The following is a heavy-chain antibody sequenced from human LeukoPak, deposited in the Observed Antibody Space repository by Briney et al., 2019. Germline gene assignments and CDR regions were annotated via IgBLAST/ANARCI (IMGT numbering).Heavy chain of an antibody. CDR2: ISDIGDRT. J-gene: IGHJ6*02. D-gene: IGHD6-19*01. CDR3: ARGTPSSSGWLYYGMDV. V-gene: IGHV3-23*01. Sequence: GGSLRLSCVASGFTFSNYAMSWVRQAPGRGLEWVSSISDIGDRTYYADSVQGRFTISRDNSKNTLYLQMNSLRAEDTAVYYCARGTPSSSGWLYYGMDVWGQGTTVTVSS. CDR1: GFTFSNYA.